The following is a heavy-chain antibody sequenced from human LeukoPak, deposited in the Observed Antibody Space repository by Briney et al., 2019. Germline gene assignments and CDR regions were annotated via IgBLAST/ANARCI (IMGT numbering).Heavy chain of an antibody. V-gene: IGHV1-2*02. Sequence: GASVKVSCKASGYTFTGYYMHWVRQAPGQGLEWMGWINPNSGGTNYAQKFQGRVTMTRDTSISTAYMELSRLRSDDTAVYYCASLVVGATTDDAFDIWGQGTMVTVSS. D-gene: IGHD1-26*01. CDR1: GYTFTGYY. CDR2: INPNSGGT. CDR3: ASLVVGATTDDAFDI. J-gene: IGHJ3*02.